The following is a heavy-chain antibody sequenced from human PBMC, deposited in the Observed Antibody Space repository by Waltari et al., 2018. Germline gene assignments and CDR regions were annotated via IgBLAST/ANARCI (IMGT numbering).Heavy chain of an antibody. CDR3: AKDAGAHFDY. D-gene: IGHD7-27*01. CDR1: GFTFSSYA. J-gene: IGHJ4*02. CDR2: ISVSGAST. Sequence: EVQLLESGGGLVQPGGSLRLSCAASGFTFSSYAMRWFRQAPGKGLEWVSGISVSGASTYYADSVKGRFSISRDNSKKTLYLQMNSLRAEDTAVYHCAKDAGAHFDYWGQGTLVTVSS. V-gene: IGHV3-23*01.